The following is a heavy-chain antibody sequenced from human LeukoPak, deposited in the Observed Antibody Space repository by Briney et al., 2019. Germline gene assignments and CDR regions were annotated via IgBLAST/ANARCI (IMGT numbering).Heavy chain of an antibody. Sequence: PSQTLSLTCTVSGGSISSGGYYWSWIRQPPGKGLEWIGYIYYSGSTNYNPSLKSRVTISVDTSKNQFSLKLSSVTAADTAVYYCARHPLGYYGSGTYYNGGYFDYWGQGTLVTVSS. J-gene: IGHJ4*02. CDR1: GGSISSGGYY. D-gene: IGHD3-10*01. CDR2: IYYSGST. V-gene: IGHV4-61*08. CDR3: ARHPLGYYGSGTYYNGGYFDY.